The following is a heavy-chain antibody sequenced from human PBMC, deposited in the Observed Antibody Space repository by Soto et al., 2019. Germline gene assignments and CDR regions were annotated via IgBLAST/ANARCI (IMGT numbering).Heavy chain of an antibody. Sequence: ASVKVSFKASGYTFTSYYMHWVRQAPGQGLEWMGIINPSGGSTSYAQKFQGRVTMTRDASTSTVYMELSSLRSEDTAVYYCARDVGNYRSGWLEYFQHWGQRTLVTGSS. D-gene: IGHD6-13*01. J-gene: IGHJ1*01. CDR3: ARDVGNYRSGWLEYFQH. V-gene: IGHV1-46*03. CDR1: GYTFTSYY. CDR2: INPSGGST.